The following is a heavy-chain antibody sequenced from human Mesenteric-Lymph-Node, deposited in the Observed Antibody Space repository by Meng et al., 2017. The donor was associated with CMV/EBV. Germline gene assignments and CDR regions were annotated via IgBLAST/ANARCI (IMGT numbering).Heavy chain of an antibody. J-gene: IGHJ4*02. CDR3: AKEQGGYAPLVIDY. V-gene: IGHV3-48*04. D-gene: IGHD3-22*01. Sequence: GESLKISCTVSGFTFSSHDMNWVRQVPGKGLEWISHISGGSVTIYYADSLKGRFIVSRDNAKNSLYLQMNSLRAEDTAVYYCAKEQGGYAPLVIDYWGQGTLVTVSS. CDR1: GFTFSSHD. CDR2: ISGGSVTI.